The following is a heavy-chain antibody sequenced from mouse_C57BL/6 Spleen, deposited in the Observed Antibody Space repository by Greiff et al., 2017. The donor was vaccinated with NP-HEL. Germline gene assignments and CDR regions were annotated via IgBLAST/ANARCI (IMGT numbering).Heavy chain of an antibody. CDR3: ARRGDIYYGYDGPYFDY. CDR2: IDPSDSYT. J-gene: IGHJ2*01. Sequence: QVQLQQPGAELVRPGTSVKLSCKASGYTFTSYWMHWVKQRPGQGLEWIGVIDPSDSYTNYNQKFKGKATLTVDTSSSTAYMQLSSLTSEDSAVYYCARRGDIYYGYDGPYFDYWGQGTTLTVSS. V-gene: IGHV1-59*01. D-gene: IGHD2-2*01. CDR1: GYTFTSYW.